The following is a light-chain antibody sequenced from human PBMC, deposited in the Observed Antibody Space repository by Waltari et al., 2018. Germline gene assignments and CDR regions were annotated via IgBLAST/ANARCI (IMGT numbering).Light chain of an antibody. J-gene: IGLJ1*01. CDR2: EVS. Sequence: QSALTQPPSASGSPGQSVTIPCTGTSSDVGGYNYVSWYQQHPGKAPKLMISEVSKRPSGVPDRFSGSKSGNTASLTVSGLQAEDEADYYCSSYVGSNKGVFGTGTKVTVL. CDR3: SSYVGSNKGV. V-gene: IGLV2-8*01. CDR1: SSDVGGYNY.